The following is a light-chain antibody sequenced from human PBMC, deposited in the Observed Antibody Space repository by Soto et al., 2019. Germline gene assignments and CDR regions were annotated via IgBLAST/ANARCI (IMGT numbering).Light chain of an antibody. CDR3: TSFTTISTWV. J-gene: IGLJ3*02. Sequence: QSVLTQSASVSGSPGQSITISCTGTSSDVGGYNYVSWFQQHPGKAPKLKIYEVSNRPSGVSNRFSGSKSGNTASLTISELQAEDEADYYCTSFTTISTWVFGGGTKLTVL. CDR1: SSDVGGYNY. CDR2: EVS. V-gene: IGLV2-14*01.